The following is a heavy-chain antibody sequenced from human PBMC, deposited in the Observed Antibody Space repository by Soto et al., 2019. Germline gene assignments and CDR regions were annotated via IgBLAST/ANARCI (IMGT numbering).Heavy chain of an antibody. J-gene: IGHJ1*01. D-gene: IGHD3-10*01. CDR1: GFTFSSHA. V-gene: IGHV3-23*01. Sequence: GGSLRLSCAASGFTFSSHAMSWVRQAPGKGPEWVSAISGSGGNTYYADSVKGRFTISRDNSKNTLYLQMNSLRAEDTAVYYCAKDPFGELSRGYFQHWGQGTLVTVSS. CDR2: ISGSGGNT. CDR3: AKDPFGELSRGYFQH.